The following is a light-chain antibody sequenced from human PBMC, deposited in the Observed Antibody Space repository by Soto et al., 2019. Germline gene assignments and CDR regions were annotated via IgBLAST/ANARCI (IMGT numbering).Light chain of an antibody. CDR2: AAS. V-gene: IGKV1-33*01. Sequence: DIQMTQSPSSLSASVVDRVTITCRASQSISSYLNWYQQKPGKAPKLLIYAASSLQTGVPSRFSGSGSGTDFSLTITSLQPEDIATYYCQQYDNLPYTFGQGTKVDIK. CDR1: QSISSY. J-gene: IGKJ2*01. CDR3: QQYDNLPYT.